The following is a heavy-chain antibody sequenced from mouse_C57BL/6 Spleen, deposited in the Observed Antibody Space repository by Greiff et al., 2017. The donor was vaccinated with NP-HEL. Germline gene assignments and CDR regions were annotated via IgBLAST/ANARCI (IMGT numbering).Heavy chain of an antibody. D-gene: IGHD2-4*01. V-gene: IGHV5-17*01. CDR1: GFTFSDYG. CDR3: ASKGFYDYDEDFDV. CDR2: ISSGSSTI. J-gene: IGHJ1*03. Sequence: EVMLVESGGGLVKPGGSLKLSCAASGFTFSDYGMHWVRQAPEKGLEWVAYISSGSSTIYYADTVKGRFTISRDNAKNTLFLQMTSLRSEDTAMYYCASKGFYDYDEDFDVWGTGTTVTVAS.